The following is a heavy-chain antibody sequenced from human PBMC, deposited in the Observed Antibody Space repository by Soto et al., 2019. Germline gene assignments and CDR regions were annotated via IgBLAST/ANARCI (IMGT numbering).Heavy chain of an antibody. CDR1: GYTLTEFS. CDR3: ARLFDTSGWYDY. V-gene: IGHV1-24*01. Sequence: APVKVSCKVSGYTLTEFSMHWVRQAPGKGLEWMGGFDPEDGETIYAQKFQGRVTMTEDTSTDTAYMELSSLRSEDTAVYYCARLFDTSGWYDYWGQGTLVTVSS. J-gene: IGHJ4*02. CDR2: FDPEDGET. D-gene: IGHD6-19*01.